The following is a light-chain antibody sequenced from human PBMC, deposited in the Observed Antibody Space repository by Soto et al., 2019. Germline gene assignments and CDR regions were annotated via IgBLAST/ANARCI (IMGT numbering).Light chain of an antibody. CDR3: LQDHNYPLP. V-gene: IGKV1-6*02. J-gene: IGKJ4*01. Sequence: AIPMAQSPSSLSASVGDRVTITCRASQGIGNDVGWYQQKPGKAPKLLLYAATTLQSGVPSRFSGTRSGTDFTLTISSLQPEDFATYYCLQDHNYPLPFGGGTKVEIK. CDR1: QGIGND. CDR2: AAT.